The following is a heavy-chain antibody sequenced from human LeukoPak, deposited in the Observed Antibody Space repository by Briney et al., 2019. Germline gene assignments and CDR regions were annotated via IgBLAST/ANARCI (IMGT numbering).Heavy chain of an antibody. CDR2: ISSDAITT. J-gene: IGHJ4*02. CDR3: ARRPCSGGICYPPDY. CDR1: GFTFSTYW. V-gene: IGHV3-74*01. Sequence: GGSLRLSCAASGFTFSTYWRHWVRQAPGKGLVWVSRISSDAITTNYADSVKGRFTVSRDNAKNTLYLQTNSMRDEDTAVYYCARRPCSGGICYPPDYWGQGTLVTVSS. D-gene: IGHD2-15*01.